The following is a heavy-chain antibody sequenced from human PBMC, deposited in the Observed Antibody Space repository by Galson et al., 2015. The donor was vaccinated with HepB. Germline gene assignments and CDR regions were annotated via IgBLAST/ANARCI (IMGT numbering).Heavy chain of an antibody. CDR2: IYYSGSS. CDR3: AAIGYCSSFSCRAPYYYYMDV. D-gene: IGHD2-2*01. Sequence: SETLSLTCPVSGGSISSSSYYWGWIRQPPGKGLEWIGSIYYSGSSYYNPSLKSRVTISVDTSKNQFSLKMSSVTAADTAVYYCAAIGYCSSFSCRAPYYYYMDVWGKGTTVTVSS. CDR1: GGSISSSSYY. J-gene: IGHJ6*03. V-gene: IGHV4-39*07.